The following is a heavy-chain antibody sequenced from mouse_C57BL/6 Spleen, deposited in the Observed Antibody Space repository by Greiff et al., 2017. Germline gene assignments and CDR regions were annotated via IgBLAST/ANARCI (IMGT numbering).Heavy chain of an antibody. Sequence: EVKLMESGGGLVKPGGSLKLSCAASGFTFSSYAMSWVRQTPEKRLEWVATISDGGSYTYYPDNVKGRFTITRDNAKNNLYLQMSHLKCEDTAMYYCAREGLGRGYAMDDWGQGTSVTVSS. D-gene: IGHD4-1*01. CDR3: AREGLGRGYAMDD. V-gene: IGHV5-4*01. J-gene: IGHJ4*01. CDR1: GFTFSSYA. CDR2: ISDGGSYT.